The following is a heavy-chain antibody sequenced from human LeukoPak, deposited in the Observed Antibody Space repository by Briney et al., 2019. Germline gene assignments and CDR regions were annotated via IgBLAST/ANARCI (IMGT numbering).Heavy chain of an antibody. D-gene: IGHD6-13*01. CDR2: ISYDGSNK. Sequence: GGSLRLSCAASGFTFSSYAMHWVRQAPGKGLEWVAVISYDGSNKYYADSVKGRLTISRDNSKNTLYLQMNSLRAEDTAVYYCARDTLSSSWIGDLDYWGQGTLVTVSS. J-gene: IGHJ4*02. CDR1: GFTFSSYA. CDR3: ARDTLSSSWIGDLDY. V-gene: IGHV3-30-3*01.